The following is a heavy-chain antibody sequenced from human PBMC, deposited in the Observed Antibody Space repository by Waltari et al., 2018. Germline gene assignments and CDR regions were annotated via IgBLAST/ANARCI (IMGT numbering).Heavy chain of an antibody. V-gene: IGHV3-30-3*01. CDR1: GFTFSSYA. D-gene: IGHD3-3*01. Sequence: QVQLVESGGGVVQPGRSLRLSCAASGFTFSSYAMHWVRQAPGKGLEWVAVISYDGSNKYYADSVKGRFTISRDNSKNTLYLQMNSLRAEDTAVYYSARGRGTYYDFWSGYESLDYWGQGTLVTVSS. J-gene: IGHJ4*02. CDR2: ISYDGSNK. CDR3: ARGRGTYYDFWSGYESLDY.